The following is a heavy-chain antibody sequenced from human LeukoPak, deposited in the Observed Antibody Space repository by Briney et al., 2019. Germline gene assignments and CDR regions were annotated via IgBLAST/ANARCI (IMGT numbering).Heavy chain of an antibody. CDR2: IYYSGST. Sequence: SETLSLTCTVSGGSISSSSYYWGWIRQPPGKGLEWIGSIYYSGSTYYNPSLKSRVTISVDTSKNQFSLKLSSVTAADTAVYYCASVVPAADYYFDYWAREPWSPSPQ. CDR1: GGSISSSSYY. V-gene: IGHV4-39*01. J-gene: IGHJ4*02. D-gene: IGHD2-2*01. CDR3: ASVVPAADYYFDY.